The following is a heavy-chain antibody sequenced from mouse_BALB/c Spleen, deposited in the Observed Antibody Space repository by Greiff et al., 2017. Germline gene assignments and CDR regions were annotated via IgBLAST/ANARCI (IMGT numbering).Heavy chain of an antibody. V-gene: IGHV3-8*02. Sequence: EVQVVESGPSLVKPSQTLSLTCSVTGDSITSGYWNWIRKFPGNKLEYMGYISYSGSTYYNPSLKSRISITRDTSKNQYYLQLNSVTTEDTATYYCARYDGYYLYWYFDVWGAGTTVTVSS. CDR3: ARYDGYYLYWYFDV. CDR2: ISYSGST. J-gene: IGHJ1*01. CDR1: GDSITSGY. D-gene: IGHD2-3*01.